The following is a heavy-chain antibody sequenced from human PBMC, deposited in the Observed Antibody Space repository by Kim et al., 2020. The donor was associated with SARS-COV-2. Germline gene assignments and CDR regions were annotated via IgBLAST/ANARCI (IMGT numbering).Heavy chain of an antibody. CDR2: IWYDGSNK. CDR1: GFTFSSYG. J-gene: IGHJ4*02. CDR3: AKGGKKLLLRTYCGGDCFRFDY. V-gene: IGHV3-33*06. Sequence: GGSLRLSCAASGFTFSSYGMHWVRQAPGKGLEWVAVIWYDGSNKYYADSMKGRFTISRDNSKNTLYLQMNSLRAEDTAVYYCAKGGKKLLLRTYCGGDCFRFDYWGQGTLVTVSS. D-gene: IGHD2-21*02.